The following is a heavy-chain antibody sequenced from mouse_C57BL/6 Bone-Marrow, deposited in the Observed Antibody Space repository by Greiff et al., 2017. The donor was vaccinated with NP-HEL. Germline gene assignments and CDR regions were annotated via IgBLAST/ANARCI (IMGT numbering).Heavy chain of an antibody. V-gene: IGHV1-15*01. J-gene: IGHJ2*01. CDR2: IDPETGGT. D-gene: IGHD1-1*01. CDR1: GYTFTDYD. Sequence: QVQLKESGAELVRPGASVTLSCKASGYTFTDYDMHWVKQTPVHGLEWIGAIDPETGGTAYNQKFKGKAILTADKSSSTAYMELRSLTSEDSAVYYCFYGIPFDYWGQGTTLTVSS. CDR3: FYGIPFDY.